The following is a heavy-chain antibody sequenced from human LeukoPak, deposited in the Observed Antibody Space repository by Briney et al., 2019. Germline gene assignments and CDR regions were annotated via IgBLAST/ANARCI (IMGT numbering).Heavy chain of an antibody. CDR3: ARVRGGYCSGGSCYSAFDI. CDR2: IKQDGSEK. Sequence: GGSLRLSCAASGFTFSSFAMSWVRQAPGKGLEWVANIKQDGSEKYYVDSVKGRFTISRDNAQNSLYLQMNSLRAEDTAVYYCARVRGGYCSGGSCYSAFDIWGQGTMVTVSS. D-gene: IGHD2-15*01. V-gene: IGHV3-7*04. J-gene: IGHJ3*02. CDR1: GFTFSSFA.